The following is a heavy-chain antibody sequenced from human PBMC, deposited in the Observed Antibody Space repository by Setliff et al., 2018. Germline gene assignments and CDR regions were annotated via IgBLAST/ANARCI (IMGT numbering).Heavy chain of an antibody. J-gene: IGHJ3*02. CDR2: ISSDGSTT. D-gene: IGHD1-26*01. CDR3: AREHRGSYSSAFDI. V-gene: IGHV3-74*01. Sequence: PGGSLRLSCAASGFTLSSYWMHWVRQAPGKGLVWVSRISSDGSTTNYADSVKGRFTIFRDNAKNTLYLQMNSLRAEDTAVYYCAREHRGSYSSAFDIWGQGSMVTVSS. CDR1: GFTLSSYW.